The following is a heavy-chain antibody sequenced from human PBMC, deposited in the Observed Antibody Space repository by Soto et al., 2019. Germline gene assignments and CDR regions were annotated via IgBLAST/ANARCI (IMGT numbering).Heavy chain of an antibody. CDR3: AKDEAYCGGDCYFDY. V-gene: IGHV3-23*01. CDR1: GFTFRSYV. D-gene: IGHD2-21*02. CDR2: ISGSGGST. J-gene: IGHJ4*02. Sequence: EVQLLESGGGLVQPGGSLRLSCAASGFTFRSYVMSWVRQAPGKGLEWVSAISGSGGSTYYADSVKGRFTISRDNSKNTLYLQMNSLRAEDTAVYYCAKDEAYCGGDCYFDYWGQETLVTVSS.